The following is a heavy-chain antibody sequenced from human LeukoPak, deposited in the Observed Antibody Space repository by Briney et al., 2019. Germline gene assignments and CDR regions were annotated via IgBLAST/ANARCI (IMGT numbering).Heavy chain of an antibody. CDR2: ISYDGSNK. CDR1: GFTFSSYA. CDR3: ARVRVTLYYFDY. V-gene: IGHV3-30*04. Sequence: GGSLRLSCAASGFTFSSYAMHWVRQAPGKGLEWVAVISYDGSNKYYADSVKGRFTISRDNSKNTLYLQMNSLRAEDTAVYYCARVRVTLYYFDYWGQGTLVTVSS. J-gene: IGHJ4*02. D-gene: IGHD2-21*02.